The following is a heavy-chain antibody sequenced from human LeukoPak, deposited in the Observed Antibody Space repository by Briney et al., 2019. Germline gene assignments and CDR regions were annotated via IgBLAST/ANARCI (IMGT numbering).Heavy chain of an antibody. CDR2: IYYSGST. CDR3: ARSASGGDALFDY. CDR1: GGSISSYY. D-gene: IGHD2-21*02. Sequence: SETLSLTCTVSGGSISSYYWCWIRQPPGKGLEWIGYIYYSGSTNYNPSLKSRVTISVDTSKNQFSLKLSSVTAADTAVYYCARSASGGDALFDYWGQGTLVTVSS. J-gene: IGHJ4*02. V-gene: IGHV4-59*08.